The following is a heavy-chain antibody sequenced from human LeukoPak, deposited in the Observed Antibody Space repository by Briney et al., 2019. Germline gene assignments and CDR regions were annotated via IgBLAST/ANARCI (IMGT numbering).Heavy chain of an antibody. CDR3: ARDQTGFCSGSSCLGSTFDY. J-gene: IGHJ4*02. CDR1: GFILRDFN. Sequence: GGSLRLPCGASGFILRDFNMRWVRQAPGKGLEWVAVISYDGSNKYYADSVKGRFTISRDNSKNTLYLQMNSLRAEDTAVYYCARDQTGFCSGSSCLGSTFDYWGQGTLVTVSS. D-gene: IGHD2-15*01. V-gene: IGHV3-30*04. CDR2: ISYDGSNK.